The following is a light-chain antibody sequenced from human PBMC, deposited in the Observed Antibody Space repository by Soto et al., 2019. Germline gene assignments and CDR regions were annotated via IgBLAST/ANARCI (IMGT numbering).Light chain of an antibody. CDR3: QSYDISLRGFV. CDR2: DNT. CDR1: SSNLGAHYD. Sequence: QSVLTQPPSVSGAPGQRVTISCTGSSSNLGAHYDVHWYQQLPGTAPRLLIFDNTNRPSGVPDRFSASKSDTSASLAISGLQAEDEADYYCQSYDISLRGFVFGTGTKVTVL. J-gene: IGLJ1*01. V-gene: IGLV1-40*01.